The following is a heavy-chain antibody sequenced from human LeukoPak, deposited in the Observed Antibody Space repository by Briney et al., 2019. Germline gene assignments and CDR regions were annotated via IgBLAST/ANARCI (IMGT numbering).Heavy chain of an antibody. V-gene: IGHV4-39*01. J-gene: IGHJ4*02. CDR3: ARLGAMAFFDY. D-gene: IGHD1-26*01. CDR1: GGSISSSSYY. CDR2: IYYSGST. Sequence: PSETLSLTCTVSGGSISSSSYYWGWIRQPPGKGLEWIGSIYYSGSTYYNPSLKSRVTISVDTSKNQFSLKLSSVTAADTAVYYCARLGAMAFFDYWGQGILVTVSS.